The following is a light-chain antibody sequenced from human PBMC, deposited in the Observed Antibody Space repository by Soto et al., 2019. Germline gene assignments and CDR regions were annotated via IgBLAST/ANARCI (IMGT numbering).Light chain of an antibody. CDR2: AAS. V-gene: IGKV1-27*01. CDR3: PVSACVPWR. J-gene: IGKJ1*01. CDR1: QGISNY. Sequence: IRVTISAAAVSAYIKDRVTITCRASQGISNYLAWYQQKPGTVPKLLISAASTLQTGVPSRFSGGGSGTDFTLTISSLQPEDVTRYCSPVSACVPWRSGQGAK.